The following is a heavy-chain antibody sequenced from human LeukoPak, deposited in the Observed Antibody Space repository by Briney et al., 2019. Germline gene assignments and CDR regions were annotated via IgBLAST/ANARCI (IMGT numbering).Heavy chain of an antibody. CDR2: INGSGGST. CDR1: GFTFSSYA. V-gene: IGHV3-23*01. CDR3: ATDRDYYDSSGHNSFDP. J-gene: IGHJ5*02. Sequence: RPGGSLRLSCAVSGFTFSSYAMSWVRQAPGKGLEWVSAINGSGGSTYYADAVKGRFTISRDNSKNTLYLQMNSLRAEDTSVYYCATDRDYYDSSGHNSFDPWGQGTLVTVSS. D-gene: IGHD3-22*01.